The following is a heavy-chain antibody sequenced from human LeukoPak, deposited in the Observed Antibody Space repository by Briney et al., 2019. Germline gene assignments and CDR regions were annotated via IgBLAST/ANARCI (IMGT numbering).Heavy chain of an antibody. D-gene: IGHD6-6*01. CDR2: MSGSGSST. J-gene: IGHJ4*02. CDR1: GFTFSSCA. CDR3: AKDEYSSSFDY. V-gene: IGHV3-23*01. Sequence: GGSLRLSCAASGFTFSSCAMSWARQAPGKGLEWVSGMSGSGSSTFYADSVKGRFTISRDISKNTLYLQMNSLRAEDTAVYYCAKDEYSSSFDYWGQGTLVTVSS.